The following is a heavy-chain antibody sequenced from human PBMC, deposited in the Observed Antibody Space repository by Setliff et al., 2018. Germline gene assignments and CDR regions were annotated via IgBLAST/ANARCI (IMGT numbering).Heavy chain of an antibody. D-gene: IGHD3-3*01. Sequence: SETLSLTCGVSGYSISSGYYWGWIRQPPGKGLEWIGSIYRTGTTHYNPSLKSRVTMSVDTSKNQFSLKLSSVTAADTAVYYCARAGPTVTFFRVLVISWWDPWGQGSLVTVSS. V-gene: IGHV4-38-2*01. CDR3: ARAGPTVTFFRVLVISWWDP. J-gene: IGHJ5*02. CDR1: GYSISSGYY. CDR2: IYRTGTT.